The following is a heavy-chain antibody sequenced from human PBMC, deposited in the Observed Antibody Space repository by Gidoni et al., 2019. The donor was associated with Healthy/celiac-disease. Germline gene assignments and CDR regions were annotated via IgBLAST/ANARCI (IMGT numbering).Heavy chain of an antibody. J-gene: IGHJ4*02. Sequence: YAMSWVRQAPGKGLEWVSAISGSGGSTYYADSVKGRFIISRDNSKNTLYLQMNSLGAEDTAVYYCAKDSFGAMVFDYWGQGTLVTVSS. D-gene: IGHD5-18*01. CDR1: YA. CDR2: ISGSGGST. V-gene: IGHV3-23*01. CDR3: AKDSFGAMVFDY.